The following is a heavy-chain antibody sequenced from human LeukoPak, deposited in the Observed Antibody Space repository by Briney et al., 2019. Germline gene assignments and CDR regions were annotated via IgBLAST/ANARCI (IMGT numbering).Heavy chain of an antibody. CDR1: GFTFSSYG. V-gene: IGHV3-66*01. Sequence: GGSLRLSCAASGFTFSSYGMHWVRQAPGKGLEWVSVIYSGGSTYYADSVKGRFTISRDNSKNTLYLQMNSLRAEDTAVYYCARDPNYDYVWGSYESGGYWGQGTLVTVSS. CDR2: IYSGGST. J-gene: IGHJ4*02. D-gene: IGHD3-16*01. CDR3: ARDPNYDYVWGSYESGGY.